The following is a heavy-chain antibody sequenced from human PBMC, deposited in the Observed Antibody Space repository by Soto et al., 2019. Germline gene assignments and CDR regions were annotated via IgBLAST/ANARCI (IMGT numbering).Heavy chain of an antibody. Sequence: KPSETLSLTCTVSGGSISSGGYYWSWIRQHPGKGLEWIGYIYYSGSTYYNPSLKSRVTISVDTSKNQFSLKLSSVTAADTAVYYCARGSPVFARYYDFWSGYGIQGDWFDPWGQGTLVTVSS. CDR2: IYYSGST. J-gene: IGHJ5*02. CDR1: GGSISSGGYY. V-gene: IGHV4-31*03. CDR3: ARGSPVFARYYDFWSGYGIQGDWFDP. D-gene: IGHD3-3*01.